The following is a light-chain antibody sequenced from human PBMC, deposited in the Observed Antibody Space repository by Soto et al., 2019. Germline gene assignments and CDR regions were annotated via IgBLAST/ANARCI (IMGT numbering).Light chain of an antibody. CDR1: SSDVGGYNY. CDR3: SSYTSSNTLHVL. J-gene: IGLJ2*01. V-gene: IGLV2-14*01. Sequence: QSVLTQPASASGSPGQSITISCTGTSSDVGGYNYVSWYQQHPGKAPKLMIYDVSNRPSGVSNRFSGSKSGNTASLTISGLQAEDEADYYCSSYTSSNTLHVLFGGGTKLTVL. CDR2: DVS.